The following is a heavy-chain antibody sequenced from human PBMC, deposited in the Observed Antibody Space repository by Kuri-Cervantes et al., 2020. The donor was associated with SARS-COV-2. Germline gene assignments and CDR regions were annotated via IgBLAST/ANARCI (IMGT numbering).Heavy chain of an antibody. D-gene: IGHD7-27*01. CDR2: IIPIFGTA. CDR1: GGTFSSYA. Sequence: SVKVSCKASGGTFSSYAISWVRQAPGQGLEWMGGIIPIFGTANYAQKFQGRVTITTDESTSTAYMELSSLRSEDTAVYYCARDRGQLGIGVYYYYDMDVWGKGTTVTVSS. CDR3: ARDRGQLGIGVYYYYDMDV. V-gene: IGHV1-69*05. J-gene: IGHJ6*03.